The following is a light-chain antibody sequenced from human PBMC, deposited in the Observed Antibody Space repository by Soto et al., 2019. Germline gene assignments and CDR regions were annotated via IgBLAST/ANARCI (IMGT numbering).Light chain of an antibody. CDR3: QQYFRPWT. CDR1: QSVLYSSNNKNY. Sequence: DIVLTQSPDSLAVSLGERATINCKSSQSVLYSSNNKNYLAWYQQKPGQPPKLLIYWASTRESGVPDRFSGSGSGTDFTLTISGLQAEDVEVYYGQQYFRPWTFGQGTKVEIK. CDR2: WAS. J-gene: IGKJ1*01. V-gene: IGKV4-1*01.